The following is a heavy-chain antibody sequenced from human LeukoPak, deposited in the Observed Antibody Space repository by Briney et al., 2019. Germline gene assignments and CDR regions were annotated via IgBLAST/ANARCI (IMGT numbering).Heavy chain of an antibody. CDR3: ARGKASGGYSDYGLDALDI. CDR2: ISFDGSDI. V-gene: IGHV3-33*05. D-gene: IGHD5-12*01. CDR1: GSTFSSSG. J-gene: IGHJ3*02. Sequence: GTSLRLSCTASGSTFSSSGMHWVRQAPGKGLEWVALISFDGSDIFHVDSVKGRFTISRDNAKNTLFLQMNSLRAEDTGVYFCARGKASGGYSDYGLDALDIWGQGTMVSVSS.